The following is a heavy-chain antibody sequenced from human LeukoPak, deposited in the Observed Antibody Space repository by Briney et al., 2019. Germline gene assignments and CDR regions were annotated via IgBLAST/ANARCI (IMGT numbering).Heavy chain of an antibody. CDR3: ARLAGGRLYYYDSSGYSNFDY. Sequence: GESLKISCQGSGYTFANYWIGWVRQMPGKGLEWMGMMYPDDSDTRYIPSFQGQVTISADKSISTVYLEWSSLKASDTAMYYCARLAGGRLYYYDSSGYSNFDYWGQGTLVTVSS. J-gene: IGHJ4*02. CDR1: GYTFANYW. V-gene: IGHV5-51*01. CDR2: MYPDDSDT. D-gene: IGHD3-22*01.